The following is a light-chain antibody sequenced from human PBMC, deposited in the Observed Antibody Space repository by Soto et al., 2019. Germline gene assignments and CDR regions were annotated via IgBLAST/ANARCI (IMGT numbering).Light chain of an antibody. V-gene: IGLV2-14*01. CDR3: SSYTNINTRACV. CDR2: EVT. J-gene: IGLJ1*01. Sequence: QSALTQPASVSGSPGQSITISCTGTSGDIGSYNRVSWYQQHPGKAPKLIIYEVTDRPSGVSNRFSGCKSGNTASLTISGLQAEDEAEYYCSSYTNINTRACVFGTGTKVTVL. CDR1: SGDIGSYNR.